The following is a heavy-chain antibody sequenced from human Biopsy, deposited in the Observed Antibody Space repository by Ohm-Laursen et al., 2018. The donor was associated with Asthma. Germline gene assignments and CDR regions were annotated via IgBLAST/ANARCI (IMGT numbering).Heavy chain of an antibody. D-gene: IGHD3-22*01. CDR3: ARHQEAASYHYDGSIAY. CDR2: MYYSGSA. Sequence: GTLSLTCSVSGGAIRTSGYYWGWIRQPPGKGLEWMGSMYYSGSAYYNPSLESRVTISVDTSKNQFSLKLSSVAAADTAVYFCARHQEAASYHYDGSIAYWGQGIPVTVSS. J-gene: IGHJ4*02. CDR1: GGAIRTSGYY. V-gene: IGHV4-39*01.